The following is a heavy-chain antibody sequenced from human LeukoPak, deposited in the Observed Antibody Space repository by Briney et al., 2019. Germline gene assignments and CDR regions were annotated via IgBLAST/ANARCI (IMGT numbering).Heavy chain of an antibody. V-gene: IGHV4-38-2*02. CDR2: IYHSGST. CDR1: GYSISSGYY. CDR3: ARSRAGKDY. J-gene: IGHJ4*02. D-gene: IGHD3-10*01. Sequence: SETLSLTCTVSGYSISSGYYWGWIRQPPGKGLEWIGSIYHSGSTYYNPSLKSRVTISVDTSKNQFPLKLSSVTAADTAVYYCARSRAGKDYWGQGTLVTVSS.